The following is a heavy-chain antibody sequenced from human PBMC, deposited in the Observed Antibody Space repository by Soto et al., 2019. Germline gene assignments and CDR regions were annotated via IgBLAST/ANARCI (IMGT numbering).Heavy chain of an antibody. CDR1: GFTFSSYW. CDR2: IKQDGSEK. D-gene: IGHD3-3*01. V-gene: IGHV3-7*03. J-gene: IGHJ3*02. Sequence: EVQLVESGGGLVQPGGSLRLSCAASGFTFSSYWMSWVRQAPGKGLEWVANIKQDGSEKYYVDSVKSRFTISRDNAKNSLYLQMNSLRAEDTAVYYCARQRYSTIFGVVIIGSDAFDIWGQGTMVTVSS. CDR3: ARQRYSTIFGVVIIGSDAFDI.